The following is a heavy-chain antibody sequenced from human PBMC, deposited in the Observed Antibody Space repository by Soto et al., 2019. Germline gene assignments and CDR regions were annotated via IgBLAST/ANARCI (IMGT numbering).Heavy chain of an antibody. CDR2: ISSSGSTI. CDR3: ARVGSAVDY. V-gene: IGHV3-48*03. CDR1: AFTFSSYE. J-gene: IGHJ4*02. Sequence: GGSLRLSCAASAFTFSSYEMNWVRQAPGKGLEWVSYISSSGSTIYYADSVKGRFTISRDNAKNSLYLQMNSLRAEDTAVYYYARVGSAVDYWGQGTLVTVSS. D-gene: IGHD2-15*01.